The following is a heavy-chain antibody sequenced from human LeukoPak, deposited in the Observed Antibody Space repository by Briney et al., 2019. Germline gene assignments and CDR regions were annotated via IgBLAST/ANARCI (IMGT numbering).Heavy chain of an antibody. J-gene: IGHJ4*02. V-gene: IGHV3-7*01. Sequence: GGSLRLSCAASGFTFSSYWMSWVRQAPGKGLEWVANIKQDGSEKYYVDSVKGRFTISRDSAKNSLYLQMNSLRAEDTAVYYCARDRSPYGSGTYLSYWGQGTLVTVSS. CDR1: GFTFSSYW. CDR2: IKQDGSEK. CDR3: ARDRSPYGSGTYLSY. D-gene: IGHD3-10*01.